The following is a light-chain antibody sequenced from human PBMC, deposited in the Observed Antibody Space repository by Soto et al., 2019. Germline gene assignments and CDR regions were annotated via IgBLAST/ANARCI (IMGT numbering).Light chain of an antibody. V-gene: IGKV3-15*01. CDR1: QTVGSN. CDR3: QQYYNWPRT. Sequence: EIVLTQSPATLSLSPGERATLSCRASQTVGSNLAWYRQKPGQAPRLLFYGASTGATGLPARFSGSGSGTEFTLTISSLQSEDFAVYYCQQYYNWPRTFGQGTKVDIK. J-gene: IGKJ1*01. CDR2: GAS.